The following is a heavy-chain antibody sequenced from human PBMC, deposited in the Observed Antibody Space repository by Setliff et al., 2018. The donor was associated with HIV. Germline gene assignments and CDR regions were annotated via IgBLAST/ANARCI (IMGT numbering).Heavy chain of an antibody. CDR1: GFTFTNYW. D-gene: IGHD2-21*01. CDR2: TNTDGSIT. V-gene: IGHV3-74*03. J-gene: IGHJ3*02. Sequence: GGSLRLSCAAYGFTFTNYWVHWIRQVPGKGLVWVARTNTDGSITMYAYSVKGRFTISRDNAQNTLYLQMNSLRVEEPAVYYCVTDLMWSFDIWGQGTMVTVSS. CDR3: VTDLMWSFDI.